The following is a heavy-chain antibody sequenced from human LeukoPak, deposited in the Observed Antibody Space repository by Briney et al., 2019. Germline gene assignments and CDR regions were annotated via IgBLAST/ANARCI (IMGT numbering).Heavy chain of an antibody. J-gene: IGHJ4*02. Sequence: PSETLSLTCTVSGGSISSYYWSWIQQPAGKGLEWIGRIYTSGSTNYNPSLKSRVTMSVDTSKNQFSLKLSSVTAADTAVYYCAREEYYYGSGNYYTYWGQGTLVTVSS. CDR1: GGSISSYY. CDR2: IYTSGST. V-gene: IGHV4-4*07. D-gene: IGHD3-10*01. CDR3: AREEYYYGSGNYYTY.